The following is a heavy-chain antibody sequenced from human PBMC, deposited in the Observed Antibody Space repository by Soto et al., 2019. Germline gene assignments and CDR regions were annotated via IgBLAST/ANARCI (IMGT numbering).Heavy chain of an antibody. V-gene: IGHV1-18*01. CDR3: ARDTRGPSNHDSSGY. CDR2: ISAYNGNT. Sequence: ASVKVSCKASGYTFTSYGINWVRQAPGQGLEWMGWISAYNGNTNYAQKLQGRVTMTTDTSTSTAYMELRSLRSDDTAVYYCARDTRGPSNHDSSGYWGQGTLVTVSS. CDR1: GYTFTSYG. D-gene: IGHD3-22*01. J-gene: IGHJ4*02.